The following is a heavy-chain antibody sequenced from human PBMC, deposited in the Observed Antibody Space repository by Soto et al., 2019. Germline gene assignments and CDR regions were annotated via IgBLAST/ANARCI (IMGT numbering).Heavy chain of an antibody. CDR2: IGWNSGSI. Sequence: PGGSLRLSCAASGFTFDDYAMHWVRQAPGKGLEWVSGIGWNSGSIDYADSVKGRFTISRDNAKNSLYLQMNSLRAEDTALYYFAKGGSLHLGELSLFDYWGQGTPVTVSS. CDR3: AKGGSLHLGELSLFDY. D-gene: IGHD3-16*02. V-gene: IGHV3-9*01. J-gene: IGHJ4*02. CDR1: GFTFDDYA.